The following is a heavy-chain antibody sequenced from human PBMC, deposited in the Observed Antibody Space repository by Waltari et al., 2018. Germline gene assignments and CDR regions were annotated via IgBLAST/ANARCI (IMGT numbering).Heavy chain of an antibody. J-gene: IGHJ4*02. Sequence: QVQLQQWGAGLLKPSETLSLTCAVYGGSFSGYYCSWIRQPPGKGLEWIGEINHGGSTNDNPSLKSRVTISVDTSKNQFSLKLSSVTAADTAVYYCAGDSSGYYYYFDYWGQGTLVTVSS. CDR2: INHGGST. CDR1: GGSFSGYY. CDR3: AGDSSGYYYYFDY. V-gene: IGHV4-34*01. D-gene: IGHD3-22*01.